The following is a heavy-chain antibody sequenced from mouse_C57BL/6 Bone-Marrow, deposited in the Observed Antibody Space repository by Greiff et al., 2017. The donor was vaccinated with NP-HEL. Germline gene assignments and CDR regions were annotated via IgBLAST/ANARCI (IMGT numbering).Heavy chain of an antibody. D-gene: IGHD1-1*01. CDR2: IWGVGST. CDR1: GFSLTSYG. V-gene: IGHV2-6*01. J-gene: IGHJ3*01. CDR3: AIHYYGSRGFAY. Sequence: VMLVESGPGLVAPSQSLSITCTVSGFSLTSYGVDWVRQSPGKGLEWLGVIWGVGSTNYNSALKSRLSISKDNSKSQVFLKMNSLQTDDTAMYYCAIHYYGSRGFAYWGQGTLVTVSA.